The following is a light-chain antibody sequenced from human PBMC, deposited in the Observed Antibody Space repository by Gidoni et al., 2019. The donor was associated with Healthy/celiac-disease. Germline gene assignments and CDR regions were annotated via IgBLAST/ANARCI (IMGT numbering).Light chain of an antibody. CDR1: QSVSSN. CDR2: GAS. J-gene: IGKJ2*01. V-gene: IGKV3-15*01. CDR3: QQYNNWPPYT. Sequence: EIVMPQSPATLSVSPGERATLSCRASQSVSSNLAWYQQKPGQAPRLLSYGASTRATGIPARFSGSGSGTEFTLTISSLQYEDFAVYYCQQYNNWPPYTFGQGTKLEIK.